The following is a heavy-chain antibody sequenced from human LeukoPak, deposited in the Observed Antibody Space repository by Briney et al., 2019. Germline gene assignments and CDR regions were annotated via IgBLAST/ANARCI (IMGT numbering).Heavy chain of an antibody. CDR1: GFTFSISD. V-gene: IGHV3-30*18. CDR3: AKASSNYFYYFEY. D-gene: IGHD2/OR15-2a*01. Sequence: GGSLRLSCAASGFTFSISDMHWVRQAPGKGLEWVAVISYDATNRYYADSVKGRFTLSRDNSKNTLYLQTNTLRDEDTAVYYCAKASSNYFYYFEYWGQGTLVTVSS. J-gene: IGHJ4*02. CDR2: ISYDATNR.